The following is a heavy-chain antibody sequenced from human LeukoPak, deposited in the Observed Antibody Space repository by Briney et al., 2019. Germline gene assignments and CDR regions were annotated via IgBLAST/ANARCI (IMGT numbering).Heavy chain of an antibody. CDR3: ARANDYGDYGWFNP. Sequence: PSETLSLTCTVSGGSISSYYWSWIRQPAGKGLEWIGRIYTSGSTNYNPSLKSRVTMSVDTSKNQFSLKLSSVTAADTAVYYCARANDYGDYGWFNPWGQGTLVTVSS. D-gene: IGHD4-17*01. CDR2: IYTSGST. CDR1: GGSISSYY. V-gene: IGHV4-4*07. J-gene: IGHJ5*02.